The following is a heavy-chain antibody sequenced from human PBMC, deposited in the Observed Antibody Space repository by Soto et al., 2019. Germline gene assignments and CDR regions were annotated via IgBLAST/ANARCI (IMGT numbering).Heavy chain of an antibody. CDR3: AKALGLGGDYYYYYYGMDV. J-gene: IGHJ6*02. CDR1: GFTFSSYA. Sequence: GGSLRLSCAASGFTFSSYAMSWVRQAPGKGLEWVSAISGSGGSTYYADSVKGRFTISRDNSKNTLYLQMNSLRAEDTAVYYCAKALGLGGDYYYYYYGMDVWGQGTTVTVSS. V-gene: IGHV3-23*01. CDR2: ISGSGGST. D-gene: IGHD2-21*02.